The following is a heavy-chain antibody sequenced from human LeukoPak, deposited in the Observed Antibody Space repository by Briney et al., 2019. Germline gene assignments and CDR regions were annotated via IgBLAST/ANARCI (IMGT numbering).Heavy chain of an antibody. CDR1: GGTFSSYA. CDR3: ARISTVTYFDY. V-gene: IGHV1-69*04. Sequence: GASVKVSCKASGGTFSSYAISWVRQAPGQGLKWMGRIIPILGIANYAQKFQGRVTITADKSTSTAYMELSSLRSEDTAVYYCARISTVTYFDYWGQGTLVTVSS. D-gene: IGHD4-17*01. J-gene: IGHJ4*02. CDR2: IIPILGIA.